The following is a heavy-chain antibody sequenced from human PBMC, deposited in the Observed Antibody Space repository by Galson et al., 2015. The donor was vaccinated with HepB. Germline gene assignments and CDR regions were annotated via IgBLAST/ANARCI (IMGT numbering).Heavy chain of an antibody. V-gene: IGHV3-21*01. CDR1: GFTFSTFR. CDR3: ARGGTIPNYFDY. J-gene: IGHJ4*02. Sequence: SCAASGFTFSTFRVNWVRQAPGKGLEWVSSISSSSSYIYYADSVKGRFTISRDNAKNSLYLQMNSLRAEDTAVYYCARGGTIPNYFDYWGQGTLVTVSS. D-gene: IGHD2-15*01. CDR2: ISSSSSYI.